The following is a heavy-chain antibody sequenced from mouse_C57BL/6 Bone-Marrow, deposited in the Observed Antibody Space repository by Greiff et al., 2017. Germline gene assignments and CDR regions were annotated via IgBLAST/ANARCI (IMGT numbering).Heavy chain of an antibody. Sequence: EVQRVESGGGLVKPGGSLKLSCAASGFTFSDYGMHWVRQAPEKGLEWVAYISSGGSTIYYADTVQGRFTISRDNAKNTLFLQMTSLRSEDTAMYYCAMYYAYFDVWGTGTTVTVSS. CDR2: ISSGGSTI. CDR1: GFTFSDYG. CDR3: AMYYAYFDV. J-gene: IGHJ1*03. V-gene: IGHV5-17*01. D-gene: IGHD1-1*01.